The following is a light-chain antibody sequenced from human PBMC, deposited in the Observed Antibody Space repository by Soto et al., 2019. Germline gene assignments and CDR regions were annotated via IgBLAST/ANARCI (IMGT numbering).Light chain of an antibody. CDR1: SSDVGSYNR. CDR2: EVN. J-gene: IGLJ1*01. Sequence: QSALTQPPSVSGSPGQSVTISCTGTSSDVGSYNRVSWYQQPPGTAPKLMIYEVNKRPSGVPDRFSGSKSGNTASLTVSGLQAEDEADYYCTSHAGTINFPYIFGTGTKVTVL. CDR3: TSHAGTINFPYI. V-gene: IGLV2-18*02.